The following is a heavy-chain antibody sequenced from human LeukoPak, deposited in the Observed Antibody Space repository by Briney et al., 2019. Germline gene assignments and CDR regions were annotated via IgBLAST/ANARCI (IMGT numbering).Heavy chain of an antibody. D-gene: IGHD3-22*01. V-gene: IGHV3-23*01. CDR3: AKELYYDSSGYPSAFDY. CDR2: ISGSGGRT. Sequence: GGSLRLSCAASGFTFSSHWMIWVRQAPGKGLEWVSVISGSGGRTYYADSVKGRFTISRDNSKNTLYLQMNSLRAEDTAVYYCAKELYYDSSGYPSAFDYWGQGTLVTVSS. J-gene: IGHJ4*02. CDR1: GFTFSSHW.